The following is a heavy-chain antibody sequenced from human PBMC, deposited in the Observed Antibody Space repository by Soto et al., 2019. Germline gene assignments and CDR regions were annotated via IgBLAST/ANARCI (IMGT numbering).Heavy chain of an antibody. J-gene: IGHJ4*02. CDR2: IVPLLGTA. CDR3: AREYSSGGSGY. V-gene: IGHV1-69*01. D-gene: IGHD6-19*01. Sequence: QVHLVQSGAEVKKPGSSVKVSCKASGGTFSTSGISWVRQAPGQGLEWVGRIVPLLGTANYAQRFQGRVRITADESTSTAYMALSRLRSEDTAVYYCAREYSSGGSGYWGQGTLVTVSS. CDR1: GGTFSTSG.